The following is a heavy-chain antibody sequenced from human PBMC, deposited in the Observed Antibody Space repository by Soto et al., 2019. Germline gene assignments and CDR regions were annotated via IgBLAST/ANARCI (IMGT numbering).Heavy chain of an antibody. Sequence: GGSLRLSCAASGFTFSSYSMNWVRQAPGKGPQWVSYISRSSSNIYYADSVKGRFTISRDNAKNSLYLQMNTLTDEDTAVYYCARAGTSLGYCSSTSCYEFDYWGQGTLVTVSS. D-gene: IGHD2-2*01. CDR2: ISRSSSNI. CDR3: ARAGTSLGYCSSTSCYEFDY. V-gene: IGHV3-48*02. J-gene: IGHJ4*02. CDR1: GFTFSSYS.